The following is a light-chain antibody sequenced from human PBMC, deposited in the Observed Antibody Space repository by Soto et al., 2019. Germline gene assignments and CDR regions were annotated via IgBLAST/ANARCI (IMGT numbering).Light chain of an antibody. CDR2: KAS. CDR3: QQANTFPLT. Sequence: DLQMTQSPSTLYGSVGDRVTITCRASQTISSWLAWYQQKPGKAPKLLIYKASTLKSGVPSRFSGSGSGTEFTLTISSLQPDDFATYYCQQANTFPLTFGQGTLLEIK. V-gene: IGKV1-5*03. J-gene: IGKJ5*01. CDR1: QTISSW.